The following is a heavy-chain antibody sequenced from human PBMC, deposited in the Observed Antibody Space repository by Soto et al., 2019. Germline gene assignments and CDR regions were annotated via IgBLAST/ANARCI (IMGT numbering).Heavy chain of an antibody. D-gene: IGHD3-3*01. J-gene: IGHJ6*02. CDR2: IYYSGST. CDR1: GGSVSSGSYY. Sequence: SETLSLTCTVSGGSVSSGSYYWSWIRQPPGKGLEWIGYIYYSGSTNYNPSLKSRVTISVDTSKNQFSLKLSSVTAADTAVYYCARDLGGFSDFWSGYSHYGMDVWGQGTTVTVS. CDR3: ARDLGGFSDFWSGYSHYGMDV. V-gene: IGHV4-61*01.